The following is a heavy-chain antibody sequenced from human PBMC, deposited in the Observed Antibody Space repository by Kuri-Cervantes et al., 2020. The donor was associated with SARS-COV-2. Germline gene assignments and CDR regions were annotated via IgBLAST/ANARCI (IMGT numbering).Heavy chain of an antibody. Sequence: SETLSLTCTVSGGSISSSGYYWGWIRQPPGKGLEWIGNIYYSGSTYYNPSLKSRVTISVDTSKNQFSLKLSSVTAADTAVYYCARHPLAVAGGGTDYWGQGTLVTVSS. CDR2: IYYSGST. CDR3: ARHPLAVAGGGTDY. D-gene: IGHD6-19*01. V-gene: IGHV4-39*01. CDR1: GGSISSSGYY. J-gene: IGHJ4*02.